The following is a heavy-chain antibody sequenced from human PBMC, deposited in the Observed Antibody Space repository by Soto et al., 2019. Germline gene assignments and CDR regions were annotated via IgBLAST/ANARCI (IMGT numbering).Heavy chain of an antibody. CDR3: AGSSSPSHFDY. V-gene: IGHV3-7*01. CDR1: GFTFSSYW. CDR2: IKQDGSEK. Sequence: EVQLVESGGGLVQPGGSLRLSCAASGFTFSSYWTSWVRQAPGKGLEWVANIKQDGSEKYYVDSVKGRFTISRDNAKNSLYLQMNSLRAEDTAVYYCAGSSSPSHFDYWGQGTLVTVSS. J-gene: IGHJ4*02. D-gene: IGHD6-13*01.